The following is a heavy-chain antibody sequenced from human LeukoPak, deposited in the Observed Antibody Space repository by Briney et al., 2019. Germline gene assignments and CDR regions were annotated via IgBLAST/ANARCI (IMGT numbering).Heavy chain of an antibody. V-gene: IGHV4-31*03. CDR2: IYYSGST. Sequence: SQTLSLICTVSGGSISSGGYYWSWIRQHPGKGLEWIGYIYYSGSTYYNPSLKSRVTISVDTSKNQFSLKLSSVTAADTAVYYCARGYYDSSGYWPNAFDIWGQGTMVTVSS. J-gene: IGHJ3*02. D-gene: IGHD3-22*01. CDR1: GGSISSGGYY. CDR3: ARGYYDSSGYWPNAFDI.